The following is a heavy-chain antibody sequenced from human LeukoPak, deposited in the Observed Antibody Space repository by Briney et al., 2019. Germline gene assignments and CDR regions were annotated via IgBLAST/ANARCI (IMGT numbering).Heavy chain of an antibody. V-gene: IGHV3-23*01. CDR3: AKAVDLATISVDI. J-gene: IGHJ3*02. CDR2: ISGSGVYT. Sequence: RPGGSLRLSCAASGFTFDSYGMNWVRQAPGKGLEWVSGISGSGVYTYYADSVKGRFTISRDNSKNTLYLVMNSLRVDDTAVYYCAKAVDLATISVDIWGQGTMVTVSS. CDR1: GFTFDSYG. D-gene: IGHD5-24*01.